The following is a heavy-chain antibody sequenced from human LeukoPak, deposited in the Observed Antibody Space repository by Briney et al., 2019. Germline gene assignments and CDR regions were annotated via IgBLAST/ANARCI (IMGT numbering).Heavy chain of an antibody. V-gene: IGHV4-39*07. D-gene: IGHD3-22*01. J-gene: IGHJ5*02. CDR2: IYYSGST. Sequence: SETLSLTCTVSGGSMSSYGYFWGWIRQPPGKGLEWIGNIYYSGSTSYNPSLESRVTISVDMSRNQFSLKLCSVTAADTAVYYCARPKTYHYDSSGYPLGWFDPWGQGTLVTVSS. CDR1: GGSMSSYGYF. CDR3: ARPKTYHYDSSGYPLGWFDP.